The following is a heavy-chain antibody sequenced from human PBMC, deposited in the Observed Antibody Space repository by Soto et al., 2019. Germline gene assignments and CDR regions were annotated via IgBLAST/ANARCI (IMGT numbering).Heavy chain of an antibody. CDR3: ASSRRAPITMVRGVMAHNYGIDV. J-gene: IGHJ6*02. Sequence: QVQLVQSGAEVKKPGASVKVSCKASGYTFTSYGITWVRQAPGQGLEWMGWISAYNGNTNYAQKLQGRVTMTTDTATSTANMELRCLISDDTAVYDCASSRRAPITMVRGVMAHNYGIDVWRQGTTITVSS. D-gene: IGHD3-10*01. V-gene: IGHV1-18*01. CDR1: GYTFTSYG. CDR2: ISAYNGNT.